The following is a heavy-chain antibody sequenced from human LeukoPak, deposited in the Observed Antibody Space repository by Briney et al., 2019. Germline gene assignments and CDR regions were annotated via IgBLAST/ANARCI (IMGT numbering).Heavy chain of an antibody. CDR2: INPNSGGT. J-gene: IGHJ6*02. CDR3: ARTLLGTIFRVVIRSNYYGMDV. Sequence: ASVKVSCKASGYTFTGCYMHWVRQAPGQGLGWMGWINPNSGGTNYAQEFQGRVTMTRGTSISTAYMELSRLRSDDTPVYYCARTLLGTIFRVVIRSNYYGMDVWGQGTTVTVSS. V-gene: IGHV1-2*02. D-gene: IGHD3-3*01. CDR1: GYTFTGCY.